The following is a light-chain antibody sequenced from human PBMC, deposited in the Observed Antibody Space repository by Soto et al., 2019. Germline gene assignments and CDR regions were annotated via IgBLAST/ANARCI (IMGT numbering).Light chain of an antibody. Sequence: QSVLTQPASVSGSPGQSITISCTGTSSDVGSYNLVSWYQQHPGKAPKLMIYEGNKRPSGVSNRFSGSKSGNTASLTISGLQAEDEADYYCCSYAGGGTWVFGGGTKVTVL. CDR2: EGN. J-gene: IGLJ3*02. CDR3: CSYAGGGTWV. V-gene: IGLV2-23*01. CDR1: SSDVGSYNL.